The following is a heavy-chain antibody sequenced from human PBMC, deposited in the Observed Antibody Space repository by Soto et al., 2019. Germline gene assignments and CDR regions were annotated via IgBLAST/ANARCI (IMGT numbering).Heavy chain of an antibody. J-gene: IGHJ5*02. D-gene: IGHD3-9*01. CDR2: ISSSSSYI. CDR3: ARDVHYDILTGYYVKSWFDP. CDR1: GFTFSSYS. V-gene: IGHV3-21*01. Sequence: EVQLVESGGGLVKPGGSLRLSCAASGFTFSSYSMKWVRQAPGKGLEWVSSISSSSSYIYYADSVKGRFTISRDNAKNSLYLQMNSLRAEDTAVYYCARDVHYDILTGYYVKSWFDPWGQGTLVTVSS.